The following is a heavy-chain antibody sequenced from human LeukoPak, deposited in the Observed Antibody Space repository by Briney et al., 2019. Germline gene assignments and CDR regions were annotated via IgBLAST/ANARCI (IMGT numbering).Heavy chain of an antibody. V-gene: IGHV3-7*03. CDR3: VREGSGVAAVWEWEMIH. CDR2: MKQDGSQQ. D-gene: IGHD6-13*01. CDR1: GFTFSNYW. Sequence: GGSLRLSCVGSGFTFSNYWMSWVRQASGKGLEWVANMKQDGSQQHYVDSVKGRFTISRGNAKNSLYLQMNSLRAEDTAVYYCVREGSGVAAVWEWEMIHWGQGTLVTVSS. J-gene: IGHJ4*02.